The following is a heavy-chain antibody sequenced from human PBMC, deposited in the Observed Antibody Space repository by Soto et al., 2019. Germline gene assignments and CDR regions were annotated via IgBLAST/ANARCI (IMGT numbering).Heavy chain of an antibody. CDR1: GFTYTSCA. J-gene: IGHJ4*02. CDR2: IVVGSGNT. Sequence: ASVRVSCKASGFTYTSCAVQWVRQARGQRLEWIGWIVVGSGNTNYAQKFQERVTITRDMSTSTAYMELSSLRSEDTAVYYCAAEDYYDSSGLRDYCGQGTLVTVSS. D-gene: IGHD3-22*01. CDR3: AAEDYYDSSGLRDY. V-gene: IGHV1-58*01.